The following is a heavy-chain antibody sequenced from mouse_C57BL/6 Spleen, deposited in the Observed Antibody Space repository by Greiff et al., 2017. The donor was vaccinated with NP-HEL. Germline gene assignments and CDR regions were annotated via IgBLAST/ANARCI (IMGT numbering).Heavy chain of an antibody. J-gene: IGHJ3*01. Sequence: VQLQQSGPELVKPGASVKIPCKASGYTFTDYNMDWVKQSHGKSLEWIGDINPNNGGTIYNQKFKGKATLTVDKSSSTAYMELRSLTSEDTAVYYGARGDYGGAWFAYWGQGTLVTVSA. CDR1: GYTFTDYN. D-gene: IGHD2-4*01. CDR2: INPNNGGT. CDR3: ARGDYGGAWFAY. V-gene: IGHV1-18*01.